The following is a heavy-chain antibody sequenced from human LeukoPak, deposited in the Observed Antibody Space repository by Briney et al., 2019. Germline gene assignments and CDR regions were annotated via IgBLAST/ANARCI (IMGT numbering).Heavy chain of an antibody. D-gene: IGHD1-14*01. V-gene: IGHV1-18*01. Sequence: GASGKVSCRASGYTFTSYGISWVRQAPGQGLEWMGWISAYNGNTNYAQKLQGRGTMTTDTSTSTAYMELRSLRSDDTAVYYCARGPDFEHDAFDIWGQGTMVTVSS. CDR1: GYTFTSYG. CDR2: ISAYNGNT. CDR3: ARGPDFEHDAFDI. J-gene: IGHJ3*02.